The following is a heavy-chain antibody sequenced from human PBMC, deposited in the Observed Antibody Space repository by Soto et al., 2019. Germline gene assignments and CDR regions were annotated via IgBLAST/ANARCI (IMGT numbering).Heavy chain of an antibody. CDR1: GVPFSTYT. CDR3: ARGCHRSGIAVAGYYY. J-gene: IGHJ4*02. D-gene: IGHD6-19*01. CDR2: IIPIFGTP. Sequence: QVQLVQSGAEVKKPGSSVKVSCKASGVPFSTYTMSWVRLAPGQGPEWMGGIIPIFGTPNYAQKFQARLSISADELTTTVYVELSGLISEDTAMYYCARGCHRSGIAVAGYYYWGQGTLITVSS. V-gene: IGHV1-69*01.